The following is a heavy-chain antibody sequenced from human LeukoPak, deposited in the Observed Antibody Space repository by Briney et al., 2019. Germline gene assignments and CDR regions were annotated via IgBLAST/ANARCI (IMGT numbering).Heavy chain of an antibody. D-gene: IGHD1-7*01. J-gene: IGHJ5*02. CDR3: AKGYSNYWPYNWFDP. CDR1: GGSITSYF. CDR2: IYSTGST. Sequence: SSETLSLTCTVSGGSITSYFWNWIRQPAGKGLEWIGRIYSTGSTDYNPSLKSRVTISVDTSKNEFSLKLSSVTAADTAVYYCAKGYSNYWPYNWFDPWGQGTLVTVSS. V-gene: IGHV4-4*07.